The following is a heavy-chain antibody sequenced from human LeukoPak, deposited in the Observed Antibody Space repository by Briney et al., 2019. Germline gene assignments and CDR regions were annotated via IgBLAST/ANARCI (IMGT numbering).Heavy chain of an antibody. CDR3: ARAKDYCSRTSCYDAFGI. D-gene: IGHD2-2*01. J-gene: IGHJ3*02. CDR1: GFTFSSYS. V-gene: IGHV3-21*01. Sequence: GGSLRLSCAASGFTFSSYSMNWVRQAPGKGLEWVSSISSSSSYIYYADSVKGRFTISRDNAKNSLYLQMNSLRAEDTAVYYCARAKDYCSRTSCYDAFGIWGQGTMVTVSS. CDR2: ISSSSSYI.